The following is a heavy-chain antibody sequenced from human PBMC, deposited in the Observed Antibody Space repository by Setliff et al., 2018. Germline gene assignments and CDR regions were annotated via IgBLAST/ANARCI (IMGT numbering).Heavy chain of an antibody. Sequence: GGSLRLSCAASGFTFSTYAMSWVRQAPGKGLEWVSTIYSGDRNTFYTDSVKGRFTIFRDNAKNSLSLQMNSLRAEDTAVYYCAKDVGFVVVKHTFDYWGQGALVTVSS. J-gene: IGHJ4*02. CDR3: AKDVGFVVVKHTFDY. D-gene: IGHD2-21*01. V-gene: IGHV3-23*03. CDR1: GFTFSTYA. CDR2: IYSGDRNT.